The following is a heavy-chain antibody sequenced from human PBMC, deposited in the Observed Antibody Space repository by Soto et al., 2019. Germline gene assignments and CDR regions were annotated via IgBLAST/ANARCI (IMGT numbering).Heavy chain of an antibody. Sequence: EVQLLESGGGSVQPGGSLRLSCVASGFAFSVYGMSWVRQAPGQGLEWVSAINAGGRSAKYADSVKGRFIISRDNSKNTLFLQMNSLRAEDTAVYYCAKDRGCSSATCYQADWGQGTLVTVSS. CDR3: AKDRGCSSATCYQAD. D-gene: IGHD2-2*01. CDR1: GFAFSVYG. CDR2: INAGGRSA. V-gene: IGHV3-23*01. J-gene: IGHJ4*02.